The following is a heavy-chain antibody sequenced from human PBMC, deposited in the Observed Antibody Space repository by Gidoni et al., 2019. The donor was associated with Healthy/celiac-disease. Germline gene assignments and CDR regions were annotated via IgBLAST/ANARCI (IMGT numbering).Heavy chain of an antibody. D-gene: IGHD4-17*01. J-gene: IGHJ5*02. V-gene: IGHV1-8*01. CDR2: MNPNSGNT. CDR1: GYTFTSYD. CDR3: ARADYGDYVRSYNWFDP. Sequence: QVQLVQSGAEVKKPGASVTVSCKASGYTFTSYDINWVRQATGQGLEWMGWMNPNSGNTGYAQKFQGRVTMTRNTSISTAYMELSSLRSEDTAVYYCARADYGDYVRSYNWFDPWGQGTLVTVSS.